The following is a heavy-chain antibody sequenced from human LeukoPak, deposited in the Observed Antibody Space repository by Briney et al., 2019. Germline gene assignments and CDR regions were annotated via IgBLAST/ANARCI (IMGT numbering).Heavy chain of an antibody. CDR1: GGTFSSYA. V-gene: IGHV1-69*13. CDR3: ARDRCSSTSCYTGGGGWFDP. CDR2: IIPIFGTA. J-gene: IGHJ5*02. D-gene: IGHD2-2*02. Sequence: GASVKVSCKASGGTFSSYAISWVRQAPGQGLEWMGGIIPIFGTANYAQKFQGRVTITADESTSTAYMELSSLRSEDTAVYYCARDRCSSTSCYTGGGGWFDPWGQGTLVTVSS.